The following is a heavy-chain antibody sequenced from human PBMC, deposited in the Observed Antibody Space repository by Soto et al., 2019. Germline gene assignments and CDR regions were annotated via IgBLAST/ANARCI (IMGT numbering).Heavy chain of an antibody. J-gene: IGHJ4*01. D-gene: IGHD1-26*01. CDR3: ERGAQYSGRIFGY. V-gene: IGHV6-1*01. Sequence: LSLTCAITGERVSSNSTGWSWVRQSPSRGLDWLGRTYYRSKWYYEYAVSVRGRITINPDTSKNQSSLQLNSVTPEDTAVYFCERGAQYSGRIFGYWSHGTRVTVSS. CDR1: GERVSSNSTG. CDR2: TYYRSKWYY.